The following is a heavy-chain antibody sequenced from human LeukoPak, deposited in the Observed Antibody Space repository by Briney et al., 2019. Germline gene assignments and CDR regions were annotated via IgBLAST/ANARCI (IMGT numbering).Heavy chain of an antibody. J-gene: IGHJ3*02. Sequence: GGSLRLSCATSGFSFGNYAMNWVRQAPGKGLEWVSGISASGGTTYYADSVRGRFTISRDNSENTLSLQVNSLRAEDTAVYYCARDGNFGYDAFDIWGQGTMVTVSS. V-gene: IGHV3-23*01. CDR2: ISASGGTT. CDR3: ARDGNFGYDAFDI. CDR1: GFSFGNYA. D-gene: IGHD3-10*01.